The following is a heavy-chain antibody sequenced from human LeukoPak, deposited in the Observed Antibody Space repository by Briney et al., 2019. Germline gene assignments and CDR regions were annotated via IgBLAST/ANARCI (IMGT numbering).Heavy chain of an antibody. D-gene: IGHD3-22*01. J-gene: IGHJ4*02. CDR1: GFNFGTYA. V-gene: IGHV3-23*01. CDR2: LSASGGST. CDR3: ANVRTYDSSGYYSHCFDY. Sequence: PGGSLRLSCVASGFNFGTYAMGWVRQAPGKGLEWVSALSASGGSTYYADSVRGRFTISRDSSKNTVYLQMNSLRVEDTAIYYCANVRTYDSSGYYSHCFDYWGQGTLVTVSS.